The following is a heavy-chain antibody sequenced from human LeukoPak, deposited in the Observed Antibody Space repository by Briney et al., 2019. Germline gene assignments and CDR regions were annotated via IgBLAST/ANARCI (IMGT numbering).Heavy chain of an antibody. CDR2: IYYSGST. D-gene: IGHD6-19*01. CDR3: ARQVVAVAGTGYFDY. Sequence: PAETLSLTCTVSGGSISTYYWTWIRQPPGKGLEWIGSIYYSGSTYYNASLKSRGTISVDTSKNRFSLKLNSVTAADTAVYFCARQVVAVAGTGYFDYWGQGTLVTVSS. V-gene: IGHV4-59*05. J-gene: IGHJ4*02. CDR1: GGSISTYY.